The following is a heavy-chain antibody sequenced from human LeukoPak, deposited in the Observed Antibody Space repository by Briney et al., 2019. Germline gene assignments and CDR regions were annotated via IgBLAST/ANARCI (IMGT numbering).Heavy chain of an antibody. V-gene: IGHV3-21*01. CDR2: ISSSSSYI. J-gene: IGHJ4*02. D-gene: IGHD5-12*01. CDR3: ARGPSGYHNT. Sequence: GGSLRLSCAASGFTFSSYSVNWVRQAPGKGLEWVSSISSSSSYIYYADSVKGRFTISRDNSKNTLYLQMNSLRAEDTAVYYCARGPSGYHNTGGQGTLVTVSS. CDR1: GFTFSSYS.